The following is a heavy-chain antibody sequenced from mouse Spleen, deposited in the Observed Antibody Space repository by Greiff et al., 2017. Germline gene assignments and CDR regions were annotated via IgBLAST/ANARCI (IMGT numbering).Heavy chain of an antibody. Sequence: EVKLVESGTVLARPGASVKMSCKTSGYTFTSYWMHWVKQRPGQGLEWIGAIYPGNSDTSYNQKFKGKAKLTAVTSASTAYMELSSLTNEDSAVYYCTRLGYYDYDDGYAMDYWGQGTSVTVSS. D-gene: IGHD2-4*01. CDR2: IYPGNSDT. CDR3: TRLGYYDYDDGYAMDY. V-gene: IGHV1-5*01. CDR1: GYTFTSYW. J-gene: IGHJ4*01.